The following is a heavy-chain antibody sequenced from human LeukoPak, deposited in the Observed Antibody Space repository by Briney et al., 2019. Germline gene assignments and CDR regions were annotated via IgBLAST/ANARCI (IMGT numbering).Heavy chain of an antibody. CDR3: AASVRHKILRYFDWGTSDYFDY. D-gene: IGHD3-9*01. V-gene: IGHV4-39*01. Sequence: SETLSLTCTVSGGSISSSSYYWGWIRQPPGKGLEWIGSIFYSGITYYNPSLKSRVTISVDTSKNQFSLKLSSVTAADTAVYFCAASVRHKILRYFDWGTSDYFDYWGQGTLVTVSS. J-gene: IGHJ4*02. CDR1: GGSISSSSYY. CDR2: IFYSGIT.